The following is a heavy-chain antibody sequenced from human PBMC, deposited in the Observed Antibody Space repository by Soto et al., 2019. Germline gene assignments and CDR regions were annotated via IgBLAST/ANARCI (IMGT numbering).Heavy chain of an antibody. CDR3: TSAGVGTRYFDY. Sequence: EVQLVDSGGGLVQPGGSLRLSCVASGFTFSDYYMDWVRQAPGKGLEWVARIRNRASSHTTEYAASVKGRFTISRDDSHNSLFLQMTSLKSEDTALYYCTSAGVGTRYFDYWGQGTLVTVSS. CDR1: GFTFSDYY. CDR2: IRNRASSHTT. V-gene: IGHV3-72*01. D-gene: IGHD2-8*01. J-gene: IGHJ4*03.